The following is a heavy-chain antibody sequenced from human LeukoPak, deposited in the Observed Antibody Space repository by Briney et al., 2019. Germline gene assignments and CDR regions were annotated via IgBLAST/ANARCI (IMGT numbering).Heavy chain of an antibody. J-gene: IGHJ4*02. CDR1: GGSFSGYY. Sequence: SETLSLTCAVYGGSFSGYYWSWIRQPPGKGPEWIGEINHSGSTNYNPSLKSRVTISVDTSKNQFSLKLSSVTAADTAVYYCARLARAVASFDYWGQGTLVTVSS. V-gene: IGHV4-34*01. CDR2: INHSGST. D-gene: IGHD6-19*01. CDR3: ARLARAVASFDY.